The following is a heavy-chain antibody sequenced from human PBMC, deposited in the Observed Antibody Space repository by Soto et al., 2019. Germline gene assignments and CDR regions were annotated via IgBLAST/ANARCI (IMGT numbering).Heavy chain of an antibody. CDR1: GFTFSSHG. V-gene: IGHV3-30*03. D-gene: IGHD1-26*01. Sequence: LSLTCTVSGFTFSSHGMHWVRQAPGKGLEWVAVISFDGINKYYADSVKGRFTISRDNSKNTLYLQMNSLRAEDTAVYYCASRVPHGTYGAPYFQHWGQGTLVTVSS. J-gene: IGHJ1*01. CDR2: ISFDGINK. CDR3: ASRVPHGTYGAPYFQH.